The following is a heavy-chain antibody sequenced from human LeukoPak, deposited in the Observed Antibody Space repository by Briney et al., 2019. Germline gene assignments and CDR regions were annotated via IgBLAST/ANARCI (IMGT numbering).Heavy chain of an antibody. CDR3: ARAMYYDFWSGYPNFDY. CDR1: GGSISSYY. V-gene: IGHV4-59*01. D-gene: IGHD3-3*01. J-gene: IGHJ4*02. CDR2: IYYSGST. Sequence: PSETLSLTCTVSGGSISSYYWSWIRQPPGKGLEWIGYIYYSGSTNYNPSLKSRVTISVDTSKNQFSLKLSSVTAADTAVYYCARAMYYDFWSGYPNFDYWGQGTLVTVSS.